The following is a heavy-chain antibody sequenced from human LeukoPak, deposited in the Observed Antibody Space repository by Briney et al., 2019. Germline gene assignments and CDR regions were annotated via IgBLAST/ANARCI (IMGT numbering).Heavy chain of an antibody. CDR3: GRALVLWFGEKDAFDI. J-gene: IGHJ3*02. CDR2: ITASGSSA. D-gene: IGHD3-10*01. Sequence: GGSLRLSCAASGFTFNIYAMSWVRQAPGKGLEWVSAITASGSSAYYTDSVEGRFTVSRDNSKNTLYLEMHSLGAEDTAVYYCGRALVLWFGEKDAFDIGGQGTMVSVSS. CDR1: GFTFNIYA. V-gene: IGHV3-23*01.